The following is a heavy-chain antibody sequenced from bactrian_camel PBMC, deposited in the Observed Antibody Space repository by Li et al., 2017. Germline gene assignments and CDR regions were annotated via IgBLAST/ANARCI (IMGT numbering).Heavy chain of an antibody. CDR1: EYTYKSNC. J-gene: IGHJ4*01. Sequence: QLVESGGGSVQAGGSMTLACSTSEYTYKSNCLAWFRQAPGKEREGVACIDRYWNTNYADSVKGRFAISRESGKNTVHLQMNSLMPEDSGIYYCAADWQNLIGRQGAQYVGQGTQVTVS. V-gene: IGHV3S53*01. CDR2: IDRYWNT. D-gene: IGHD6*01.